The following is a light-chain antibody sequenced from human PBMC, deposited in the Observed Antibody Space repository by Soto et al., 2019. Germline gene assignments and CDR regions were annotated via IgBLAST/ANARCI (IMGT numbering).Light chain of an antibody. J-gene: IGKJ1*01. Sequence: EIVMTQSPATLSVSPGERATLSCRTSQSVSSILAWYQQKPGQAPRLLIYGASTRATGIPDRFSGSGSGTDFTLTITRLEPEDFAVYYCQQYGSSPWTFGQGTKVDIK. CDR3: QQYGSSPWT. V-gene: IGKV3-20*01. CDR2: GAS. CDR1: QSVSSI.